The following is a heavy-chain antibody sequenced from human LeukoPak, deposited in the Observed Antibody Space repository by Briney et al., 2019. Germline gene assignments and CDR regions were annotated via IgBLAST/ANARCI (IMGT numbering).Heavy chain of an antibody. D-gene: IGHD6-13*01. Sequence: GGSLRLSCAASGFTFSSYGMHWVRQAPGKGLEWVAVISYDGSNKYYADSVKGRFTISRDNSKNTLYLQMNSLRAEDTAVYYCAKVGDSSSWYAHYYYYGMDVWGKGTTVTVSS. J-gene: IGHJ6*04. V-gene: IGHV3-30*18. CDR2: ISYDGSNK. CDR3: AKVGDSSSWYAHYYYYGMDV. CDR1: GFTFSSYG.